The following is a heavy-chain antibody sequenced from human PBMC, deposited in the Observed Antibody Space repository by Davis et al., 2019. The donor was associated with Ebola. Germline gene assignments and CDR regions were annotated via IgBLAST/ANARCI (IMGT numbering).Heavy chain of an antibody. CDR3: ARTYYDYVWESYRYDEGYYFDY. CDR1: GGSISAYY. Sequence: MPSETLSLTCSVYGGSISAYYLRWLRHSPGTALECIGYSYYRGRTNYNPSLKSRVTISVDTSKNQFSLKLSSVTAADTAVYYCARTYYDYVWESYRYDEGYYFDYWGQGTLVTVSS. V-gene: IGHV4-59*01. D-gene: IGHD3-16*02. J-gene: IGHJ4*02. CDR2: SYYRGRT.